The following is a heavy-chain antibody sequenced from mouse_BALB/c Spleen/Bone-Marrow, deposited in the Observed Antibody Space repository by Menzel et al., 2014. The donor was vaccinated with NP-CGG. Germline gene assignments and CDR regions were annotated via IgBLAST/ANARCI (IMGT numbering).Heavy chain of an antibody. CDR1: GFTFNTYA. Sequence: EVKLVESGGGLVQPKGSLKLSCAASGFTFNTYAMNWVRQAPGKGLEWVARIRSKSNNYATYYADSVKDRFTSSRNDSQSMLYLQMNNLKTEDTAVYYCVRQGDGYYNWYFDVWGAGTTVTVSS. CDR2: IRSKSNNYAT. D-gene: IGHD2-3*01. CDR3: VRQGDGYYNWYFDV. J-gene: IGHJ1*01. V-gene: IGHV10-1*02.